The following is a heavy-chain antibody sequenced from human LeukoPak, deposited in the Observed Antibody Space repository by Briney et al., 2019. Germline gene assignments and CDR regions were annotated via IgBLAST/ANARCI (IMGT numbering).Heavy chain of an antibody. Sequence: GGSLRLSCSASGFTFGDYAMTWVRQAPGKGLEWVGFIRSKAYGGTTEYAASVKGRFTISRDDSKSIAYLQMNSLKTEDTAVYYCTREAMDSIDYWGQGTLVTVSS. CDR2: IRSKAYGGTT. J-gene: IGHJ4*02. V-gene: IGHV3-49*04. CDR3: TREAMDSIDY. CDR1: GFTFGDYA. D-gene: IGHD2-2*03.